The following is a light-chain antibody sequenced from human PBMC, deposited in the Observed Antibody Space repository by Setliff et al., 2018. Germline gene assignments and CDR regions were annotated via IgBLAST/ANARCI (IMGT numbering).Light chain of an antibody. CDR1: GSDVGAYKF. CDR2: DVS. CDR3: CSYTGTSTPDV. V-gene: IGLV2-14*01. Sequence: QSVLTQPASVSGSPGQSIAVSCTGSGSDVGAYKFVSWYQQRPGKAPRLMIYDVSNRPSGVSDRFSGSKSGNTASLTISGLQAEDEADYYCCSYTGTSTPDVFGTGTKGTVL. J-gene: IGLJ1*01.